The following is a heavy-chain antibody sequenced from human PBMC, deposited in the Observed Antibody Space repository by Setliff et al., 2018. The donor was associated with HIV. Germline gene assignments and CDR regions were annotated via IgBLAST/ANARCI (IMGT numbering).Heavy chain of an antibody. D-gene: IGHD2-21*01. CDR2: INPNSGDT. Sequence: ASVKVSCKASGYTFTGFYMHWVRQAPGQGLEWMGRINPNSGDTNYAQKFQGRVTMTRDTSISTAYMELSRLRSDDTDVYYCARVLHCGGDCYTDAFDIWGQGTMVTVS. J-gene: IGHJ3*02. CDR1: GYTFTGFY. V-gene: IGHV1-2*05. CDR3: ARVLHCGGDCYTDAFDI.